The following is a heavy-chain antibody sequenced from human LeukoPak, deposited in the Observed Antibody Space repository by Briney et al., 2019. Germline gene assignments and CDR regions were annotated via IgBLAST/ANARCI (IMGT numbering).Heavy chain of an antibody. J-gene: IGHJ4*02. Sequence: PGGSLRLSCAASGFTFSSYAMSWVRQAPGKGLEWVSAISGSGGSTYYADSVKGRFTISRDNSKNTLYLQMNSLRAEDAAVYYCAKRTSGLMITFGGVIGAYFDYWGQGTLVTVSS. CDR1: GFTFSSYA. CDR3: AKRTSGLMITFGGVIGAYFDY. CDR2: ISGSGGST. V-gene: IGHV3-23*01. D-gene: IGHD3-16*02.